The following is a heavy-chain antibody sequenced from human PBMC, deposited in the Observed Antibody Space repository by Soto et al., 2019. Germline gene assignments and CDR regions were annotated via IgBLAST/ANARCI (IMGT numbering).Heavy chain of an antibody. J-gene: IGHJ4*02. CDR2: IYYSGST. CDR3: ARQRVTMIVVVILEDFDY. Sequence: SETLSLTCTVSGGSISSSSYYWGWIRQPPGKGLEWIGSIYYSGSTYYNPSLKSRVTISVDTSKNQFSLKLSSVTAADTAVYYCARQRVTMIVVVILEDFDYWGQGTLVTVSS. D-gene: IGHD3-22*01. CDR1: GGSISSSSYY. V-gene: IGHV4-39*01.